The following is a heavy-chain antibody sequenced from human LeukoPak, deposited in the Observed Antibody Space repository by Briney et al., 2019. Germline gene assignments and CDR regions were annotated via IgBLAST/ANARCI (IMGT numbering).Heavy chain of an antibody. CDR1: GFTFSNYS. J-gene: IGHJ4*02. CDR2: ISSGSSYI. Sequence: GGSLRLSCAASGFTFSNYSMSWVRQAPGKGLEWVSAISSGSSYIYYADSVKGRFTISRDNAKNSLYLQMNSLRAEDTAVYYCARLHNWNYVIDYWGQGTLVTVSS. V-gene: IGHV3-21*04. CDR3: ARLHNWNYVIDY. D-gene: IGHD1-7*01.